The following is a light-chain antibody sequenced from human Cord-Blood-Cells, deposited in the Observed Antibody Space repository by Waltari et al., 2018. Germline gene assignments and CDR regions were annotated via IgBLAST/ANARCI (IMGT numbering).Light chain of an antibody. CDR1: SSDVGGYNY. Sequence: QSALTQPTSVSGSPGQSITISCTGTSSDVGGYNYVSWYQQHPGKSPTLMIYDVSKRPSGVSNRFSGSKSGNTASLTMSGLQDEDEADYYCSSYTSSSTWVFGGGTKLTVL. CDR3: SSYTSSSTWV. V-gene: IGLV2-14*01. CDR2: DVS. J-gene: IGLJ3*02.